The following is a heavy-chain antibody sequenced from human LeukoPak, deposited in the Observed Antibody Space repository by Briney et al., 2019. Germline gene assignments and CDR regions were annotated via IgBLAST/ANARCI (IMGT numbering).Heavy chain of an antibody. CDR1: GYTFTSYY. CDR3: ARAGFIVVVPAAIPSGWNYFDY. D-gene: IGHD2-2*01. J-gene: IGHJ4*02. CDR2: INPSGGST. Sequence: ASVKVSCKASGYTFTSYYMHWVRQAPGQGLEWMGIINPSGGSTSYAQKFQGRVTMTRDTSTSTVYMELSSLRSEDTAVYYCARAGFIVVVPAAIPSGWNYFDYWGQGTLVTVSS. V-gene: IGHV1-46*01.